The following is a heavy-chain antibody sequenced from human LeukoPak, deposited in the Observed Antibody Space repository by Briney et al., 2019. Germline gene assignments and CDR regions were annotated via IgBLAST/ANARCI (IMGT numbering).Heavy chain of an antibody. CDR2: IHYSGGP. CDR1: GGSITSSTIY. Sequence: SETLSLTCTVSGGSITSSTIYWGWIRQPPGKGPEWIGSIHYSGGPYYNASVKSRVTFSVDTSRNQFSLRLSSVTAADTAVYYCARSGPYELGSGNYAFEIWGQGTMVTVSS. J-gene: IGHJ3*02. D-gene: IGHD3-10*01. V-gene: IGHV4-39*07. CDR3: ARSGPYELGSGNYAFEI.